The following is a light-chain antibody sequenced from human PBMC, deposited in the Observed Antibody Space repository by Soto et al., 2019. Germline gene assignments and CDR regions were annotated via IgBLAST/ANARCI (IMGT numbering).Light chain of an antibody. CDR1: QTISSW. V-gene: IGKV1-5*03. CDR3: QHYNRYYAS. J-gene: IGKJ1*01. Sequence: DIQMTQSPSTLSGSVGDRVTITCRASQTISSWLAWYQQKPGKAPKLLIYKASTLTSGVPSRFSGSGSGTEFTITISSLQHDDFATYYCQHYNRYYASFGQGPKVDLK. CDR2: KAS.